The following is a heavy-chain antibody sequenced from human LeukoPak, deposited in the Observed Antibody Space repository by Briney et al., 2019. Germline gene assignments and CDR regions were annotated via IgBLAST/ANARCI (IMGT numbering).Heavy chain of an antibody. V-gene: IGHV3-21*04. J-gene: IGHJ5*02. D-gene: IGHD3-10*01. CDR1: GFTFSSYS. CDR2: ISSSSSYI. CDR3: AKGGFGYGTSFAWFDP. Sequence: PGGSLRLSCAASGFTFSSYSMNWVRQAPGKGLEWVSSISSSSSYIYYAESVKGRFTIARDNSKNTLYLQVHSVRDEDTAVYYCAKGGFGYGTSFAWFDPWGQGTLVTVSS.